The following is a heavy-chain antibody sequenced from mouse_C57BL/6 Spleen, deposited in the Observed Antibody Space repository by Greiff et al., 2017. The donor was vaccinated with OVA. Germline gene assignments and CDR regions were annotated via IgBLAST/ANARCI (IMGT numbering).Heavy chain of an antibody. J-gene: IGHJ2*01. CDR2: INPNNGGT. V-gene: IGHV1-26*01. CDR1: GYTFTDYY. CDR3: ARGEYDYDGDPYYFDY. D-gene: IGHD2-4*01. Sequence: EVKLQQSGPELVKPGASVKISCKASGYTFTDYYMNWVKQSHGKSLEWIGDINPNNGGTSYNQKFKGKATLTVDKSSSTAYMELRSLTSEDSAVYYCARGEYDYDGDPYYFDYWGQGTTLTVSS.